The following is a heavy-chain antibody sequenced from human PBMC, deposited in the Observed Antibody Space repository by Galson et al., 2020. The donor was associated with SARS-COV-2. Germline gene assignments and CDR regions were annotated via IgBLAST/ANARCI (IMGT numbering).Heavy chain of an antibody. D-gene: IGHD2-2*01. CDR3: ARDLRYCSSTSCYGFHYYYYYGMDV. CDR2: IKQDGSEK. CDR1: GFTFSSYW. V-gene: IGHV3-7*03. J-gene: IGHJ6*02. Sequence: GGSLRLSCAASGFTFSSYWMSWVRQAPGKGLEWVANIKQDGSEKYYVDSVKGRFTISRDNAKNSLYLQMNSLRAEDTAVYYCARDLRYCSSTSCYGFHYYYYYGMDVWGQGTTVTVSS.